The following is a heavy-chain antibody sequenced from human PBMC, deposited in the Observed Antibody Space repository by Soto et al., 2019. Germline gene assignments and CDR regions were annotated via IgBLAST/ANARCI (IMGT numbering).Heavy chain of an antibody. CDR2: IYYSGTT. CDR3: ARSIVVVTALDY. CDR1: GYSISSSNW. V-gene: IGHV4-28*01. D-gene: IGHD2-21*02. Sequence: SETLSLTCAVSGYSISSSNWWGWIRQPPGKGLEWIGYIYYSGTTYYNPSLKSRVTMSVDTSKNQFSLKLTSVTAVDTAVYYCARSIVVVTALDYWGQGTLVTVSS. J-gene: IGHJ4*02.